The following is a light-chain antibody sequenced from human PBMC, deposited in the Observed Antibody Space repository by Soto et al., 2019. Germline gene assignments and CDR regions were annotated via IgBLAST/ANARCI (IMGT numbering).Light chain of an antibody. Sequence: QSALTQPPSASGSPGQSVTISCTGTTSDVGGYNYVSWYQQHPGKAPKLMIYEVSNRPSGVSNRFSGSKSGNTASLTISGLQPEDEANYHCSSYTSSTTSRVFGGGTKLTVL. CDR1: TSDVGGYNY. CDR2: EVS. J-gene: IGLJ3*02. CDR3: SSYTSSTTSRV. V-gene: IGLV2-14*01.